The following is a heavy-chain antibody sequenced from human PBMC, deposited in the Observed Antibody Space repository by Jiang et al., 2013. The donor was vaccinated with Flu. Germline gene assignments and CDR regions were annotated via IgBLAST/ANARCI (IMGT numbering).Heavy chain of an antibody. V-gene: IGHV5-10-1*01. CDR2: IDPSDSDT. CDR1: GYSFNTFW. J-gene: IGHJ4*02. CDR3: ARRVSATAGDDS. D-gene: IGHD3-10*01. Sequence: GAEVKKPGESLRISCQASGYSFNTFWITWVRQMPGKGLEWMGNIDPSDSDTKYSPSVQGHVTMSVDKSINSAYLQWSSLKASDTAIYYCARRVSATAGDDSWGQGTLVTVSS.